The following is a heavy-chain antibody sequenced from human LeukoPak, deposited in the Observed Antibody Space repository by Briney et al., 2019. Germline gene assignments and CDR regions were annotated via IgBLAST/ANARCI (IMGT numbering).Heavy chain of an antibody. D-gene: IGHD1-1*01. CDR2: IYTSGST. CDR1: GGSISSGSYY. J-gene: IGHJ5*02. Sequence: TSETLSLTCTVAGGSISSGSYYWSWIRQPAGKGLEWIGRIYTSGSTKYNPSLKSRVTISVDKSKNQFSLKLSSVTAADTAVYYCARVQLDLTYIWFDPWGQGTLVTVSS. V-gene: IGHV4-61*02. CDR3: ARVQLDLTYIWFDP.